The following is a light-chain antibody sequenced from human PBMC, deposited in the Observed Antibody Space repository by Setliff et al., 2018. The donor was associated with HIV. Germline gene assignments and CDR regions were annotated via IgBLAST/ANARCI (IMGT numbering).Light chain of an antibody. CDR2: EVS. J-gene: IGLJ2*01. V-gene: IGLV2-14*01. Sequence: QSALTQPPSASGSRGQSVTISCTGTSSDVGGYNYVSWYQQHPGKAPKFMIYEVSNRPSGVSNRFSGSKSGNTASLTISGLQAEDEADYYCSSYTTDSTLIFGGGTKVTVL. CDR1: SSDVGGYNY. CDR3: SSYTTDSTLI.